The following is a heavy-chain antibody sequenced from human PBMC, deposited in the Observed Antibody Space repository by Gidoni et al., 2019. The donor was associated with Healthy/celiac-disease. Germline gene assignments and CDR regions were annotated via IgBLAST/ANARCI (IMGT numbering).Heavy chain of an antibody. D-gene: IGHD1-26*01. CDR1: GFTFSSYS. CDR3: ARDHPPYSGSYYPLHL. V-gene: IGHV3-48*02. Sequence: EVQLVESGGGLVQLGGSLRLSCAASGFTFSSYSMNWVRQAPGKGLEWVSYISSSSSTIYYADSVKGRFTISRDNAKNSLYLQMNSLRDEDTAVYYCARDHPPYSGSYYPLHLWGRGTLVTVSS. CDR2: ISSSSSTI. J-gene: IGHJ2*01.